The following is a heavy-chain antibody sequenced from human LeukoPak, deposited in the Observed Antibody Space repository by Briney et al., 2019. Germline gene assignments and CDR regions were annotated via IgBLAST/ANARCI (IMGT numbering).Heavy chain of an antibody. Sequence: PSETLSLTCTVSGGSISSYYWSWIRQPPGKGREWIGYIYYGGSTNYNPSLKSRVTISVDTSRNQFSLKLSSVTAADTAVYYCARGPGGIAAAGYYFDYWGQGTLVTVSS. J-gene: IGHJ4*02. V-gene: IGHV4-59*01. D-gene: IGHD6-13*01. CDR1: GGSISSYY. CDR2: IYYGGST. CDR3: ARGPGGIAAAGYYFDY.